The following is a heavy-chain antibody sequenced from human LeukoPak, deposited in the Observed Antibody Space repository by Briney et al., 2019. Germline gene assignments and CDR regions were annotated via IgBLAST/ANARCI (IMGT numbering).Heavy chain of an antibody. CDR3: ARDPNCGGDCYPAFDI. CDR2: FDPEDGET. Sequence: ASVKVSCKVSGYTLTELSMHWVRQAPGKGLEWMGGFDPEDGETIYAQKFQGRVTITADESTSTAYMELSSLTSEDTALYYCARDPNCGGDCYPAFDIWGQGTMVTVSS. D-gene: IGHD2-21*01. J-gene: IGHJ3*02. V-gene: IGHV1-24*01. CDR1: GYTLTELS.